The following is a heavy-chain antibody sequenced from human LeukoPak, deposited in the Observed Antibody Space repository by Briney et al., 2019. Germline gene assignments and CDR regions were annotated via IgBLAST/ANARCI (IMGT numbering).Heavy chain of an antibody. D-gene: IGHD6-13*01. J-gene: IGHJ4*02. CDR3: VRDGAAAGWDYDY. V-gene: IGHV3-33*01. Sequence: GRSLRLSCAASGFTFSNYGMHWVRQAPGKGLEWVAVIWADGSNKYYGDSVKGRFTISRDNSKNTLYLQMSTLRVEDTAVYYCVRDGAAAGWDYDYWGQGILVTVSS. CDR2: IWADGSNK. CDR1: GFTFSNYG.